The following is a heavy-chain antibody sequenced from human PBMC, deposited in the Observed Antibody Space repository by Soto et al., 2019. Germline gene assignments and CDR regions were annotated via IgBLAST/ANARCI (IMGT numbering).Heavy chain of an antibody. CDR3: AASCVGCGGFNHSGMDV. Sequence: QVQLQESGPGLVKPSQTLSLTCSVSGASISSGGYYWNWIRQHPGKGLEWIGYIYYSGTTYYNPSLKSRVTISVDTSKNQFSLKLSSVTAADTAVYYCAASCVGCGGFNHSGMDVWGQGTTVTVSS. D-gene: IGHD2-21*01. V-gene: IGHV4-31*03. J-gene: IGHJ6*02. CDR1: GASISSGGYY. CDR2: IYYSGTT.